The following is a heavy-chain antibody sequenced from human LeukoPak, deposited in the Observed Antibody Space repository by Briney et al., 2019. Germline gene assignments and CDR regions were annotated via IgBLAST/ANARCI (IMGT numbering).Heavy chain of an antibody. CDR3: ARAPDYGDYVYYYYMDV. J-gene: IGHJ6*03. Sequence: SVKVSCKASGGTFSSYAISWVRQAPGQGLEWMGGIIPIFGTANYAQKFQGRVTITADESTSTAYMELSSLRSEDTAVYYCARAPDYGDYVYYYYMDVWGKETTVTVSS. V-gene: IGHV1-69*13. CDR2: IIPIFGTA. CDR1: GGTFSSYA. D-gene: IGHD4-17*01.